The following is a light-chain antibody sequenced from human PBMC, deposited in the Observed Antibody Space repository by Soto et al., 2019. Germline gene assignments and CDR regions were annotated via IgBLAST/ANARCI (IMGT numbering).Light chain of an antibody. V-gene: IGKV3-15*01. CDR3: QQYEIWPKT. Sequence: ETMMTQSPATLSVSPGERATLSCRASQSVSSNLAWYQQKPGQPPRLLIYGASTRATGIPARFSGSGSGTEFTLTISRLQSEDSAVYYCQQYEIWPKTFGQGSKVEI. CDR2: GAS. J-gene: IGKJ1*01. CDR1: QSVSSN.